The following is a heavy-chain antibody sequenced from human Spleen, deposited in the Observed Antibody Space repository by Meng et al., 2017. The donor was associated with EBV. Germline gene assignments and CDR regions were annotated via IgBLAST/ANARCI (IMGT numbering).Heavy chain of an antibody. CDR3: AREGGDYYGSGSPPDY. J-gene: IGHJ4*02. CDR1: GFTFSSYS. D-gene: IGHD3-10*01. V-gene: IGHV3-21*01. CDR2: ISSSSSYI. Sequence: EVQLVESGGGLVKPGGSLRRSCAASGFTFSSYSMNWVRQAPGKGLEWVSSISSSSSYIYYADSVKGRFTISRDNAKNSLYLQMNSLRAEDTAVYYCAREGGDYYGSGSPPDYWGQGTLVTVSS.